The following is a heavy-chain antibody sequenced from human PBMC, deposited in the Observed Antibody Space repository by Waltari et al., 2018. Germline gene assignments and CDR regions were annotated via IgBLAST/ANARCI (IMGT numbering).Heavy chain of an antibody. Sequence: QITLKESGPTLVKPTQTLPLTCTFSGFSLTTNGLGLGWIRQPPGKALEWLVFIYWDDDKRYSPSMKSRLTITKDTSKNELVRTMTNMDPVDTATYYCAHRRDFRGDWNTEWLDPWGQGILVTVSS. CDR3: AHRRDFRGDWNTEWLDP. V-gene: IGHV2-5*02. D-gene: IGHD2-21*01. CDR1: GFSLTTNGLG. J-gene: IGHJ5*02. CDR2: IYWDDDK.